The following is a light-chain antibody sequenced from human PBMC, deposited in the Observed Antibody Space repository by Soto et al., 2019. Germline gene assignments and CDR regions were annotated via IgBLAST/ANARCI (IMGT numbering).Light chain of an antibody. Sequence: EVVLTQSPGTLSLSPGERATLSCRASQTVDSTYLAWYQQKPGQAPRLLIYRASSRAAGDPDRFSGSGSGTDFTLTISKLDPEDFAVYYCQQYDTSPPLYTFGQGTKLEIK. V-gene: IGKV3-20*01. CDR3: QQYDTSPPLYT. CDR1: QTVDSTY. CDR2: RAS. J-gene: IGKJ2*01.